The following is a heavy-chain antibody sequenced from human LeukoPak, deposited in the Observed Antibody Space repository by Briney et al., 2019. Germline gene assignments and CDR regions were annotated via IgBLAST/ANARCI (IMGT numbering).Heavy chain of an antibody. CDR2: INHSGST. Sequence: PSETLSLTCAVYGGSFSGYYWSWIRQPPGKGLEWIGEINHSGSTNYNPSLKSRVTISVDRSKNQFSLKLSSVTAADTAVYYCARAVIVGATRHTFDYWGQGTLVTVSS. CDR3: ARAVIVGATRHTFDY. CDR1: GGSFSGYY. J-gene: IGHJ4*02. V-gene: IGHV4-34*01. D-gene: IGHD1-26*01.